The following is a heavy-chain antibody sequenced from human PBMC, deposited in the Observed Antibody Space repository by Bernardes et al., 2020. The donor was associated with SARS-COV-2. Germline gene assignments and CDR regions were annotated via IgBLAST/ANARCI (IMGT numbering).Heavy chain of an antibody. D-gene: IGHD5-18*01. Sequence: TLSLTCAVSGGSISSYYCSWIRQSPGKGLEWIGYIDHSGRTNYNPSLKSRLTIRLDTSRNQFSLNLRSVTPADTAMYYCATQDSPTGPYNWFDPWGQGTLVTVSS. CDR3: ATQDSPTGPYNWFDP. V-gene: IGHV4-59*08. CDR2: IDHSGRT. CDR1: GGSISSYY. J-gene: IGHJ5*02.